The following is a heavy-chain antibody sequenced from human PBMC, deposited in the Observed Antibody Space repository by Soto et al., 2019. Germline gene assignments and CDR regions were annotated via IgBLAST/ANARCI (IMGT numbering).Heavy chain of an antibody. D-gene: IGHD3-10*01. CDR1: GFTFSSYG. CDR2: IWYDGSNK. V-gene: IGHV3-33*01. Sequence: QVQLVESGGGVVQPGRSLRLSCAASGFTFSSYGMHWVRQAPGKGLEWVAVIWYDGSNKYYADSVKGRFTISRDNSKNTLYLQMNSLRAEDTAVYYCARDYYGSGSSHFAYWGQGTLVTVSS. J-gene: IGHJ4*02. CDR3: ARDYYGSGSSHFAY.